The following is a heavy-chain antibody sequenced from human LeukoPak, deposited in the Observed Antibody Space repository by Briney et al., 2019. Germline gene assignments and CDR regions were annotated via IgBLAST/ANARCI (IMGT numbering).Heavy chain of an antibody. Sequence: PSATLSLTCSVSGVSISSYYWSWIRQPPGKGLEWIGYIYYSGSTNYNPSLKSRVTISVDTSKNQFSLKLSSVTAADTAVYYCASTPRYSGYEIDYWGQGTLVTVSS. CDR3: ASTPRYSGYEIDY. CDR2: IYYSGST. V-gene: IGHV4-59*01. CDR1: GVSISSYY. J-gene: IGHJ4*02. D-gene: IGHD5-12*01.